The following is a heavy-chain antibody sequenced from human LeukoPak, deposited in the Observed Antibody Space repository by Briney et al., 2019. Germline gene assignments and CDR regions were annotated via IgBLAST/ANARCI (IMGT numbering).Heavy chain of an antibody. CDR2: IYSGGST. CDR3: AREVVNSGSYY. D-gene: IGHD1-26*01. J-gene: IGHJ4*02. V-gene: IGHV3-66*01. Sequence: TGGSLRLSCAASGFTVSSNYMSWVRQAPGKGLEWVSVIYSGGSTYYADSVKGRFTISRDNSKNTPYLQMNSLRAEDTAVYYCAREVVNSGSYYWGQGTLVTVSS. CDR1: GFTVSSNY.